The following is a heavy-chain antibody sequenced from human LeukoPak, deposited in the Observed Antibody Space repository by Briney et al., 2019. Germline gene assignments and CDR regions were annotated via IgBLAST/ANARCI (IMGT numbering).Heavy chain of an antibody. D-gene: IGHD5-12*01. CDR3: ANNLGYSISY. CDR1: GFTFNNYA. CDR2: ISDSGGST. V-gene: IGHV3-23*01. J-gene: IGHJ4*02. Sequence: HPGGSLRLSCAASGFTFNNYAMAWVRQAPGRGLEWVSSISDSGGSTNYADSVKGRFTISRDNSKNTLYLQMNSLRAEDTATYYCANNLGYSISYWGQGSLVTVSS.